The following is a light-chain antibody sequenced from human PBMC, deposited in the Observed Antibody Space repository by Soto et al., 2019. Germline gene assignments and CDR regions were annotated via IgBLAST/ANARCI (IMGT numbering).Light chain of an antibody. Sequence: EIVLTQSPGTLSLSPGERATLSCRASQSFSSNYLAWYQQKPGQAPRLLIYGASRRATGIPDRFSGSGSGTDFTLTISRLEPEDFAVYHCQHYGRSPPTFGPGTKEDIK. J-gene: IGKJ3*01. CDR3: QHYGRSPPT. CDR2: GAS. V-gene: IGKV3-20*01. CDR1: QSFSSNY.